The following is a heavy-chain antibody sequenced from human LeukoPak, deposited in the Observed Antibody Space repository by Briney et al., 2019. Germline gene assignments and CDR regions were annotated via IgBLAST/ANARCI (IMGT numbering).Heavy chain of an antibody. CDR1: GGSISSYY. V-gene: IGHV4-4*07. J-gene: IGHJ4*02. Sequence: SETLSLTCTVSGGSISSYYWSWIRQPAGKGLEWIGRIYTSGSTNYNPSLKSRVTMSVDTSKNQFSLKLSSVTAAVTAVYYCARACSSTSCYSSFDYWGQGTLVTVSS. CDR2: IYTSGST. CDR3: ARACSSTSCYSSFDY. D-gene: IGHD2-2*01.